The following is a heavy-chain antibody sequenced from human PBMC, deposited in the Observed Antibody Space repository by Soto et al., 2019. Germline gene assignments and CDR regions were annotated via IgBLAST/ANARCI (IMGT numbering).Heavy chain of an antibody. J-gene: IGHJ4*02. Sequence: SQTLSLTCAISGDSVSSSSATWHWIRRSPSRGLEWLGRTFYRSKWYSDYSLSVSSRMTISPDTSKNQFSLHLNSVTPEDTAVNYCARLMVVPYSFDSWGQGTLVTVSS. CDR3: ARLMVVPYSFDS. V-gene: IGHV6-1*01. CDR1: GDSVSSSSAT. CDR2: TFYRSKWYS. D-gene: IGHD2-8*01.